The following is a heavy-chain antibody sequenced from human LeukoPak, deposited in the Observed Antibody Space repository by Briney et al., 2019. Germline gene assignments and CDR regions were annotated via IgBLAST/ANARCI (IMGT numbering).Heavy chain of an antibody. CDR3: ARCRDHFDY. CDR2: IYYNRRT. D-gene: IGHD5-24*01. J-gene: IGHJ4*02. CDR1: GGSIRDSIYY. V-gene: IGHV4-61*05. Sequence: PSDTLSLTRTVSGGSIRDSIYYWSWVRQPPGKGLEWIGFIYYNRRTNYNPSPKHQVTIPVHTSKHHFSQILNSLDPASTALYYCARCRDHFDYWGQGTLVTVSS.